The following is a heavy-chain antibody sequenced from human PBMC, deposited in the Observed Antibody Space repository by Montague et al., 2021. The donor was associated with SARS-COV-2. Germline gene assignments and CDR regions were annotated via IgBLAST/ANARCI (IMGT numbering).Heavy chain of an antibody. CDR2: IYYGGST. CDR1: GGSISSSSYY. D-gene: IGHD6-13*01. J-gene: IGHJ6*02. V-gene: IGHV4-39*07. CDR3: ARVGRQQLVRLSGMDV. Sequence: SETLSLTCTVSGGSISSSSYYWGWIRQPPGKGLEWIGSIYYGGSTYYNPSLKSRVTISVDTSKNQFSLKLSSVTAADTAVYYCARVGRQQLVRLSGMDVWGQGTTVTDSS.